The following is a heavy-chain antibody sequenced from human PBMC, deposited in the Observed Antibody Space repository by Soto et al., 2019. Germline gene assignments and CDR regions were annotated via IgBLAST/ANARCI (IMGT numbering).Heavy chain of an antibody. Sequence: LSLTCTVSGGSISTYYWSWIRQPPGKGLEWIGEINYSGSTNYNPSLKSRVTITRDTSASTAYMELSSLRSEDTAVYYCGRGSGLNWFDPWGQGTLVTVSS. CDR3: GRGSGLNWFDP. CDR2: INYSGST. CDR1: GGSISTYY. J-gene: IGHJ5*02. D-gene: IGHD3-10*01. V-gene: IGHV4-59*03.